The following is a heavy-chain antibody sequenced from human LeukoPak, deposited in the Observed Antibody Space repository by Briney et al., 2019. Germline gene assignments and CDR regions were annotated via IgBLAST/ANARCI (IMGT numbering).Heavy chain of an antibody. Sequence: GESLKISCKGSGYRFTNYWIGWVRQMPGKGLEWMGIIYPGDSDTRYSPSFQGQVTISADKFISTAYLQWSSLKASDTAMYYCAGSIEAPGFPFDYWGQGTLVTVSS. J-gene: IGHJ4*02. D-gene: IGHD3-10*01. CDR2: IYPGDSDT. CDR3: AGSIEAPGFPFDY. CDR1: GYRFTNYW. V-gene: IGHV5-51*01.